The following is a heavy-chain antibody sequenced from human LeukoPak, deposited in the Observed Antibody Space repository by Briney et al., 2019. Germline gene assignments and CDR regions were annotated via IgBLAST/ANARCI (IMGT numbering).Heavy chain of an antibody. D-gene: IGHD1-26*01. CDR3: ARARGGSGSYGHFDY. CDR2: IYTSGST. J-gene: IGHJ4*02. CDR1: GASISSYY. Sequence: PSETLSLTCTVSGASISSYYWTWIRQPAGEGLEWIGRIYTSGSTNCNPSLKSRVTMSVDTSKNQFSLKLSSVTAADTAVYYCARARGGSGSYGHFDYWGQGNLVTVSS. V-gene: IGHV4-4*07.